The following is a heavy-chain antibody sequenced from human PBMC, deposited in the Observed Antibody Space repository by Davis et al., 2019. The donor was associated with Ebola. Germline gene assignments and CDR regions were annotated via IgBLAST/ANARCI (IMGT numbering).Heavy chain of an antibody. Sequence: MPSETLSLTCAVYGGSFSGYYWSWIRQPPGKGLEWIGEINHSGSTNYNPSLKSRVTISVDTSKNQFSLKLTSVTAADTAVYYCAREGYCSSTSCYAPYYYYYYGMDVWGQGTTVTVSS. V-gene: IGHV4-34*01. J-gene: IGHJ6*02. CDR3: AREGYCSSTSCYAPYYYYYYGMDV. CDR1: GGSFSGYY. CDR2: INHSGST. D-gene: IGHD2-2*01.